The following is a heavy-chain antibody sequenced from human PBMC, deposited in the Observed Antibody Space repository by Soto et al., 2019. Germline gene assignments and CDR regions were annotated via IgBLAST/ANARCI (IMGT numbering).Heavy chain of an antibody. CDR3: TKDFTIFSVVGAFDV. V-gene: IGHV3-9*01. J-gene: IGHJ3*01. D-gene: IGHD3-3*01. CDR2: ISWDSGSV. Sequence: EVQLVESGGGLVQPGRSLRLSCSASGFTLEDYVMHWVRQAPGKGLEWVSRISWDSGSVAYADSVKGRFTISRDNAKNSLYLQMTSLRPDDTAVYYCTKDFTIFSVVGAFDVWGQGTMVTVSS. CDR1: GFTLEDYV.